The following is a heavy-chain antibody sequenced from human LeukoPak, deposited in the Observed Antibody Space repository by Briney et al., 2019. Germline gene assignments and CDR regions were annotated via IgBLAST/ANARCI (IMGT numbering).Heavy chain of an antibody. CDR3: ARDGQSGYFDY. D-gene: IGHD2-15*01. J-gene: IGHJ4*02. Sequence: ASVKVSCKASGGTFSSYAISWVRQAPGQGLEWMGGIIPIFSTANYAQKFQGRVTITADESTSTAYMELSSLRSEDTAVYYCARDGQSGYFDYWGQGTLVTVSS. V-gene: IGHV1-69*13. CDR2: IIPIFSTA. CDR1: GGTFSSYA.